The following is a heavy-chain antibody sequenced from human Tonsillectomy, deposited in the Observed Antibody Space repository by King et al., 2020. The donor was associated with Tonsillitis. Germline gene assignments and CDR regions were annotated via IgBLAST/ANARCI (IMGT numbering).Heavy chain of an antibody. J-gene: IGHJ4*02. Sequence: QLQESGPGLVKPSETLSLTCTVSGGSISSYYWSWIRQPPGKGLEWIGYIYDSGSTNYNPSLKIRGTISVDTSKNQLSLKLSSVTAADTAVYYWARGSNIAAAGTGYYFDYWGQGTLVTVSS. CDR1: GGSISSYY. D-gene: IGHD6-13*01. CDR3: ARGSNIAAAGTGYYFDY. V-gene: IGHV4-59*01. CDR2: IYDSGST.